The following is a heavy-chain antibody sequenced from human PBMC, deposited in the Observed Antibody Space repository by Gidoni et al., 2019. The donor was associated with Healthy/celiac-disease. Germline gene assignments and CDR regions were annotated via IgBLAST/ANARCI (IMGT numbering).Heavy chain of an antibody. Sequence: QVQLVQSGAEVKKPGSSVKVSCKASGGPFSSYAISWVRQAPGQGLEWMGGIIPIFGTANYAQKFQGRVTITADKSTSTAYMELSSLRSEDTAVYYCARQAYCGGDCYSGWFDPWGQGTLVTVSS. CDR2: IIPIFGTA. D-gene: IGHD2-21*01. CDR1: GGPFSSYA. CDR3: ARQAYCGGDCYSGWFDP. J-gene: IGHJ5*02. V-gene: IGHV1-69*06.